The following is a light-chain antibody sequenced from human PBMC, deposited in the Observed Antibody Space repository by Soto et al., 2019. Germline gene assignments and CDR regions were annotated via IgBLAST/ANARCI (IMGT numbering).Light chain of an antibody. CDR3: QQYNNWPSWT. Sequence: EIVMTQSPATLSVSPGERATLSCRASESVSSKLVWYQQKPGQAPRLLIHDASTRATGIPARFSGSGSGTEFTLTISSLQSEDSAVYYCQQYNNWPSWTFGQGTRWIS. CDR1: ESVSSK. J-gene: IGKJ1*01. V-gene: IGKV3-15*01. CDR2: DAS.